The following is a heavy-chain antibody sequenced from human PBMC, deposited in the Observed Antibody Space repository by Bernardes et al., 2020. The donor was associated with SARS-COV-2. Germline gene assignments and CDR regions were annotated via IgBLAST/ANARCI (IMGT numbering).Heavy chain of an antibody. J-gene: IGHJ6*02. CDR1: GGSVSSGIYY. CDR2: IYHNGST. CDR3: ARDVISVGGLIVTYYYYGMDV. D-gene: IGHD3-16*02. Sequence: SETLSLTCSVSGGSVSSGIYYWSWIRQPPGKGLEWIGYIYHNGSTNYNPSLKSRLTISVDTSKNQFSLKLSSVTAADTAVYYCARDVISVGGLIVTYYYYGMDVWGQGTTVTVSS. V-gene: IGHV4-61*01.